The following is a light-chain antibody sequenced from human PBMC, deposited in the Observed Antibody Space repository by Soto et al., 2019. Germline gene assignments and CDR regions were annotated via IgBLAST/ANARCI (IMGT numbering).Light chain of an antibody. Sequence: DIQMTLSPSSLSASLVDSVTITCRPRQSISSYLNWYQQKPGKAPKLLIYKAPSLESGVPSRFSGSGSGTEFTLTISSLQPDDFATYYCQQYNSYPWTFGQGTKVDIK. V-gene: IGKV1-5*03. CDR1: QSISSY. CDR2: KAP. CDR3: QQYNSYPWT. J-gene: IGKJ1*01.